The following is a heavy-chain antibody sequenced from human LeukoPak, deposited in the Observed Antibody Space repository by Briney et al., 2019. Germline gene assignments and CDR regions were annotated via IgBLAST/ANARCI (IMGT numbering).Heavy chain of an antibody. CDR2: MNPNSGNT. CDR1: GYTFTSYD. D-gene: IGHD2-2*01. Sequence: ASVKVSCKASGYTFTSYDISWVRQATGRGLEWMGWMNPNSGNTGYAQKFQGRVTMTRNTSISTAYMELSSLRSEDTAVYYCARVDCSSTSCYDGYWGQGTLVTVSS. CDR3: ARVDCSSTSCYDGY. J-gene: IGHJ4*02. V-gene: IGHV1-8*01.